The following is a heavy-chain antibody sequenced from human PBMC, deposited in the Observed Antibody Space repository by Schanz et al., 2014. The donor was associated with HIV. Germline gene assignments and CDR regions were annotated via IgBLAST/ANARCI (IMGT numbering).Heavy chain of an antibody. CDR3: RGYRFYYGVDF. CDR1: GYPFTSYA. D-gene: IGHD5-18*01. CDR2: IIPLSGTP. J-gene: IGHJ6*02. V-gene: IGHV1-69*06. Sequence: QIQLVQSGAEMKKPGASVKVSCKTSGYPFTSYAISWLRQAPGQGLEWMGGIIPLSGTPFYAQKFQGRVAITADKSTGTVYMDLGSLTSEDTAVYYCRGYRFYYGVDFWGQGTTVTVSS.